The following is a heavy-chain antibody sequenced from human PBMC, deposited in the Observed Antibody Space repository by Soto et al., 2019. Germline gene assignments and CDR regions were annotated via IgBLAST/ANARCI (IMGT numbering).Heavy chain of an antibody. CDR2: IYHSGST. CDR1: GGSISSGGYS. CDR3: ARRYGDCFDY. V-gene: IGHV4-30-2*01. Sequence: SETLSLTCAVSGGSISSGGYSWSWIRQPPGKGLECIGYIYHSGSTYYSPSLKSRVTIPVDRSKNQFSLKLSSVTAADTAVYYCARRYGDCFDYWGQGTLVTVSS. J-gene: IGHJ4*02. D-gene: IGHD4-17*01.